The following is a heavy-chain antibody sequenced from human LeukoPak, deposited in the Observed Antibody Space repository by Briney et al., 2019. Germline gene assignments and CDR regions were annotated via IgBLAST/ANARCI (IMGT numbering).Heavy chain of an antibody. V-gene: IGHV3-11*01. CDR3: ARPNFNYYYYMDV. CDR2: ISGSGTTL. CDR1: GFTFGDYY. Sequence: GGSLRLSCAASGFTFGDYYMNWIRQAPGKGLEWVAYISGSGTTLFYAESVKGRFTISRDNAKNSLYLQMNSLRAEDTAVYYCARPNFNYYYYMDVWGKGTTVAISS. D-gene: IGHD1-1*01. J-gene: IGHJ6*03.